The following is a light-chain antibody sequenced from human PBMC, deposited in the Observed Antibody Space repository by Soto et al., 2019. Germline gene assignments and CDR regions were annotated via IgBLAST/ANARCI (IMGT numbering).Light chain of an antibody. J-gene: IGKJ1*01. CDR2: KAY. CDR3: QQYNSHPWT. Sequence: DIQMSQSPSTLHAYVGDRVTVTYRASQNIRSWLAWYQEKPGKALKLLIYKAYLLETGVPSRFSGSGSGTEFTLTISSLQTDDFGTYYCQQYNSHPWTLGQGTKVDTK. CDR1: QNIRSW. V-gene: IGKV1-5*03.